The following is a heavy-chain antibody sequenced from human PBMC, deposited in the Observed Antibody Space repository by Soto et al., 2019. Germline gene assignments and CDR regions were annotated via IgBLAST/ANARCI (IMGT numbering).Heavy chain of an antibody. V-gene: IGHV3-33*01. Sequence: GGSLRLSCEASGFTFNTYSMHWVRQPPGKGLEWLAAIWYDGTQKYYADSVRGRFSISRDNAGNSLFLHMANLRAEDTAVYYCTRDPNLYCVGADCYVYWGQGTPVTVSS. CDR3: TRDPNLYCVGADCYVY. D-gene: IGHD2-21*01. CDR1: GFTFNTYS. CDR2: IWYDGTQK. J-gene: IGHJ4*02.